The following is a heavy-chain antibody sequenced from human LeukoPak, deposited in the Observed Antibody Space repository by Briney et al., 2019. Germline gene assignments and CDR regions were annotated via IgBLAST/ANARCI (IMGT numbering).Heavy chain of an antibody. D-gene: IGHD6-19*01. CDR2: ISGSGGST. V-gene: IGHV3-23*01. CDR3: AKGSSSGWPYYFDQ. J-gene: IGHJ4*02. Sequence: SGGSLRLSCAASGFTFSSYAMSWVRQAPGKGLEWVSAISGSGGSTYNADSVKGRFTISRDNPKNTLYLQMNSLRVEDTAVYYCAKGSSSGWPYYFDQWGQGTLVTVSS. CDR1: GFTFSSYA.